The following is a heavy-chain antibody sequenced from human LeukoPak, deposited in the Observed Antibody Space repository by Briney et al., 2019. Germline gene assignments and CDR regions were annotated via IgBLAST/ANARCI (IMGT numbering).Heavy chain of an antibody. Sequence: GGSLRLSCAVSEITFSSYSMNWDRQAPGKGLEWVSAISVSDGNTYYADSVKGRFTVSRDNSKNTLYLQMNSLRAEDTAVYYCAKGPSGWPDYWGQGTLVTVSS. CDR2: ISVSDGNT. J-gene: IGHJ4*02. V-gene: IGHV3-23*01. D-gene: IGHD6-19*01. CDR3: AKGPSGWPDY. CDR1: EITFSSYS.